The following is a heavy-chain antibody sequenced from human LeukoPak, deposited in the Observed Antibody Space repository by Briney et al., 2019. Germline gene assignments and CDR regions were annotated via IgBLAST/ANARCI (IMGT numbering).Heavy chain of an antibody. D-gene: IGHD3-10*01. J-gene: IGHJ4*02. CDR1: GYSFTSDW. Sequence: GESLKISCKGSGYSFTSDWISWVRQMPGKGLEWMGRIDPSDSYTNYSPSFQGHVTISADKSISTAYLQWSSLKASDTAMYYCARKYGSGSPFDYWGQGTLVTVSA. V-gene: IGHV5-10-1*01. CDR2: IDPSDSYT. CDR3: ARKYGSGSPFDY.